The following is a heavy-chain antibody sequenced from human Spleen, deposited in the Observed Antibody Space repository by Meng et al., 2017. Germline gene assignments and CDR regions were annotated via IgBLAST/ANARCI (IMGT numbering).Heavy chain of an antibody. J-gene: IGHJ2*01. CDR3: ARCGQEWRFDL. CDR2: INHSGSN. Sequence: QVQLQQWGAGLFKPSETLSLTCALYGGFFSGYHWSWIRHPPGKGLGWIGEINHSGSNNYKPSLKSRVTISVDTSKNQFSLKLSSVTAADTAVYFCARCGQEWRFDLWGRGTLVTVSS. CDR1: GGFFSGYH. D-gene: IGHD2-21*01. V-gene: IGHV4-34*01.